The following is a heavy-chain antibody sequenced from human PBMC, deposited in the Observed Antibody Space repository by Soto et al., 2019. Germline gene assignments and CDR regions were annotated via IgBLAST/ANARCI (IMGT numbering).Heavy chain of an antibody. D-gene: IGHD6-6*01. Sequence: SPTPSLTCAISGDSVSSNSAAWNWIRQSPSRGLEWLGRTYYRSKWYNDYAVSVKSRITINPDTSKNQFSLQLNSVTPEDTAVYYCARDLDSSSSGLRLGNWFDPWGQGTLVTVSS. V-gene: IGHV6-1*01. CDR1: GDSVSSNSAA. CDR3: ARDLDSSSSGLRLGNWFDP. CDR2: TYYRSKWYN. J-gene: IGHJ5*02.